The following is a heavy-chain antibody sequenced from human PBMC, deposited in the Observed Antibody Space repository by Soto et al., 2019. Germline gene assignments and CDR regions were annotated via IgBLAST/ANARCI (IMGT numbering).Heavy chain of an antibody. Sequence: RAAVKVSCKASGYTFTGYYMHWVRQAPGQGLEWMGWINPNSGGTNYAQKFQGRVTMTRDTSISTAYMELSRLRSDDTAVYYCARDRRDYDFWSGYSPTNWFDPWGQGTLVTVSS. CDR2: INPNSGGT. J-gene: IGHJ5*02. V-gene: IGHV1-2*02. CDR1: GYTFTGYY. CDR3: ARDRRDYDFWSGYSPTNWFDP. D-gene: IGHD3-3*01.